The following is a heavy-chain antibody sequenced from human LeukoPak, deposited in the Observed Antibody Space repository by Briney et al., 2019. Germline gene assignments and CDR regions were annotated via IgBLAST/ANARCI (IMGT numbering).Heavy chain of an antibody. CDR1: GGSISSGGYY. Sequence: SETLSPTCTDSGGSISSGGYYWSWIRQHPGKGLEWIGYIYYSGSTYYNPSLKSRVTISVDTSKNQFSLNLSSVTAADTAVYYCARDSGDWFDPWGQGTLVTVSS. V-gene: IGHV4-31*03. J-gene: IGHJ5*02. CDR3: ARDSGDWFDP. CDR2: IYYSGST.